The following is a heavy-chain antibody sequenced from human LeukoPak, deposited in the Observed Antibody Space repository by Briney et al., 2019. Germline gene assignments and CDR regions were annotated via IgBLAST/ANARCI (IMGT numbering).Heavy chain of an antibody. J-gene: IGHJ6*02. CDR1: GGSISSISSNNYH. Sequence: SETLSLTCIVSGGSISSISSNNYHWGWIRQPPGKGLEWIGSIYYSGSTYYNPSLKSRVTISVDTSKNQFSLKLSSVTAADTAVYYCARDIPVGGSSLAVTGTTNGMDVWGQGTTVIVSS. CDR2: IYYSGST. D-gene: IGHD1-7*01. V-gene: IGHV4-39*07. CDR3: ARDIPVGGSSLAVTGTTNGMDV.